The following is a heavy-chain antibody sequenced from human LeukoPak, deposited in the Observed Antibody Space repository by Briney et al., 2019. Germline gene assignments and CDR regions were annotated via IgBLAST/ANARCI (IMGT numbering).Heavy chain of an antibody. J-gene: IGHJ4*02. CDR3: AKDMSGYSYGYEVDY. Sequence: GGSLRLSCAASGFTFDDYAMHWVRQAPGKGLEWVSGISWNSGSIGYADSVKGRFTISRDNAKNSLCLQMNSLRAEDTALYYCAKDMSGYSYGYEVDYWGQGTLVTVSS. V-gene: IGHV3-9*01. CDR2: ISWNSGSI. D-gene: IGHD5-18*01. CDR1: GFTFDDYA.